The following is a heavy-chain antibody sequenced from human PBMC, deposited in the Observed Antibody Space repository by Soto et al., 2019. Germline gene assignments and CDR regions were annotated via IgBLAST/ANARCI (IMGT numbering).Heavy chain of an antibody. V-gene: IGHV3-53*04. CDR1: GFTVSSYY. CDR2: LYTGGST. Sequence: EVQVVESGGGLVQPGGSLRLSCAASGFTVSSYYMSWVRQAPGKGLEWVSVLYTGGSTYYADSVNGRFTISRHNSENTLHLQMNRLRVEDTAVYYCARGDLTDVWGKGTTVTVSS. J-gene: IGHJ6*04. CDR3: ARGDLTDV.